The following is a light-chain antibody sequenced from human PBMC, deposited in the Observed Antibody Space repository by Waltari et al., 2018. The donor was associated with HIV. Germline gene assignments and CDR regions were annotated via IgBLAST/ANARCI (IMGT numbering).Light chain of an antibody. J-gene: IGLJ3*02. V-gene: IGLV1-51*01. CDR1: SPNLGNNY. CDR3: GTWDSSLSARV. CDR2: DNN. Sequence: QSVLTQPPSVSAAPGQKVTISCSGSSPNLGNNYVSWYQQLPGTAPKLLIYDNNKRPSGIPDRFSGSKSGTSATLGITGLQTGDEADYYCGTWDSSLSARVFGGGTKLTVL.